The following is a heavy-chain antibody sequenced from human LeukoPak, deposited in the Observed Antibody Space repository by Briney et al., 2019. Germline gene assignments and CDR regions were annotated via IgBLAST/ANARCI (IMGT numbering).Heavy chain of an antibody. CDR3: ARKYASGTYPLDY. D-gene: IGHD3-10*01. V-gene: IGHV3-53*01. Sequence: GRSLRLSCTVSGFTVSSNSMSWVRQAPGKGLEWVSFIYSDNTHYSDSVKGRLTISRDNSKNTQYLQMSSLRVEDTAVYYCARKYASGTYPLDYWGQGTLVTVSS. CDR2: IYSDNT. J-gene: IGHJ4*02. CDR1: GFTVSSNS.